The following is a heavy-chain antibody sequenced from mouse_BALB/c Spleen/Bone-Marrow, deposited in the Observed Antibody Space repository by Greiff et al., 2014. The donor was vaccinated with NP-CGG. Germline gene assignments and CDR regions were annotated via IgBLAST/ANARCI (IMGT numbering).Heavy chain of an antibody. CDR2: LNPGSGGT. Sequence: QVQLKQSGAELVRPGTSVKVSCKASGYAFTNYFIQWVKQRPGQGLEWIGVLNPGSGGTNYNKKFKGKATLTADKSSSTAYMQLSSLTSDDSAVYFCARDGDWFPYWGQGTLVTVSA. D-gene: IGHD2-13*01. J-gene: IGHJ3*01. CDR1: GYAFTNYF. V-gene: IGHV1-54*01. CDR3: ARDGDWFPY.